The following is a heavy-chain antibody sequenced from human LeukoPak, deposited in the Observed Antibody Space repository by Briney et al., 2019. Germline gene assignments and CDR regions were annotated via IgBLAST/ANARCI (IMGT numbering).Heavy chain of an antibody. CDR3: AAYCSSTSCYPPYYYYGMDV. V-gene: IGHV3-9*01. Sequence: PGGSLRLSCAASGFTFDDYAMHWVRQAPGKGLEWVSGISWNSGSIGYADSVKGRFTISRDNAKNSLYLQMNSLRAEDTALYYCAAYCSSTSCYPPYYYYGMDVWGQGTTVTVSS. D-gene: IGHD2-2*01. CDR1: GFTFDDYA. CDR2: ISWNSGSI. J-gene: IGHJ6*02.